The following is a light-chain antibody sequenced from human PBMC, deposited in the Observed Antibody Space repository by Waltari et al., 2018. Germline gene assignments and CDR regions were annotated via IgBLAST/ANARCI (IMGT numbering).Light chain of an antibody. CDR2: WAS. CDR1: QSLLYIANNKNY. Sequence: DIVMTQSPDSLAVSLGAKATIHRKSNQSLLYIANNKNYLAWYQQKPGQPLKLFFYWASSRESGVPDRFSGSGSGTDFTLTIGSLQAEDVAVYYCQQYYTAPYTFGQGTKLEIK. CDR3: QQYYTAPYT. V-gene: IGKV4-1*01. J-gene: IGKJ2*01.